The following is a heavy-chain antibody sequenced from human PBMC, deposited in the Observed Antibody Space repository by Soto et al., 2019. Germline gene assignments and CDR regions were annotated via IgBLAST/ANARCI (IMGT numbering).Heavy chain of an antibody. CDR3: TRLIVGAPDYYYYGMAV. CDR2: IRSKAYGGTT. D-gene: IGHD1-26*01. Sequence: PGGSLRLSCTASGFTFGDYAMSWFRQAPGKGLEWVGFIRSKAYGGTTEYAASVKGRFTISRDDSKSIAYLQMNSLKTEDTAVYYCTRLIVGAPDYYYYGMAVWGQGTTVTVSS. CDR1: GFTFGDYA. V-gene: IGHV3-49*03. J-gene: IGHJ6*02.